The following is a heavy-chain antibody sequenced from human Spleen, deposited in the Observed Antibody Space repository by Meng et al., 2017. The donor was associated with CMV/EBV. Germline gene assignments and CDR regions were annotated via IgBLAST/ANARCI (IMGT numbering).Heavy chain of an antibody. CDR2: ISTYNGDT. D-gene: IGHD6-13*01. CDR3: ARDADWGRAAAATPLRY. CDR1: GYTFNSYG. Sequence: ASVKVSCKASGYTFNSYGISWVRQAPGQGLEWMGWISTYNGDTNYPQKLQGRVTMTTDTSTSTAYMELRSLRSDDTAVYYCARDADWGRAAAATPLRYWGQGTLVTVSS. V-gene: IGHV1-18*01. J-gene: IGHJ4*02.